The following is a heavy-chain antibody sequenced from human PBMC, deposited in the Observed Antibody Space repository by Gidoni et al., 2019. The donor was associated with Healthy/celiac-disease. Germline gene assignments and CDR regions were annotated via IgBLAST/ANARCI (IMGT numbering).Heavy chain of an antibody. CDR3: ARGTPPSGWSFDY. J-gene: IGHJ4*02. CDR1: GGPISSYY. CDR2: IYYSGST. V-gene: IGHV4-59*01. D-gene: IGHD6-19*01. Sequence: QVQLQESGPGLVKPSETLSLNWTVSGGPISSYYWSWIRQPPGKGLEWIGYIYYSGSTNYNPSLKSRVTISVDTSKPQFSLKLSSVTAADTAVYYCARGTPPSGWSFDYWGQGTLVTVSS.